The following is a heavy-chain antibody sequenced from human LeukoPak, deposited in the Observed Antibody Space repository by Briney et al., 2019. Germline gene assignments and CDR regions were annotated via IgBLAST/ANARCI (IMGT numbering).Heavy chain of an antibody. V-gene: IGHV3-7*05. CDR3: ARDGYLDY. CDR1: GFTFSEYW. Sequence: GESLRLSCAASGFTFSEYWMAWVRQAPERGLEWVAHIKRDGSDKNYVDPVKGRFTISRDNAKNSVYLQMNSLRAEDTATYYCARDGYLDYWGQGTLVTVSS. J-gene: IGHJ4*02. CDR2: IKRDGSDK. D-gene: IGHD5-18*01.